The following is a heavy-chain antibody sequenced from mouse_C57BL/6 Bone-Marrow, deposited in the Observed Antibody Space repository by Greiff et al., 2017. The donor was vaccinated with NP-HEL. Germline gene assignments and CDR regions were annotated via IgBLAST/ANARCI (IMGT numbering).Heavy chain of an antibody. D-gene: IGHD1-1*01. CDR1: GYTFTSYW. Sequence: VQLQQPGAELVKPGASVKLSCKASGYTFTSYWMHWVKQRPGQGLEWIGMIHPNSGSTNYNEKFKSKATLTVDKSSSTAYMQLSSLTSEDSAVYYCARTGYGSSYGFAYWGQGTLVTVSA. CDR3: ARTGYGSSYGFAY. V-gene: IGHV1-64*01. J-gene: IGHJ3*01. CDR2: IHPNSGST.